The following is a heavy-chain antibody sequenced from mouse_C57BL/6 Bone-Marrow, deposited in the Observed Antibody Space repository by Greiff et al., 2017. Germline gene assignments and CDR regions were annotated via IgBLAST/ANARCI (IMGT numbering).Heavy chain of an antibody. Sequence: EVKLMESGPELVQPGASVKISCKASGYSFTDYNMNWVKQSNGKSLDWIGVINPNYGTTSYNQKFKGKATLTVDQSSSTAYMQLNSLTSEDSAVYYCARWDSSGSYYAMDYWGQGTSVTVSS. CDR3: ARWDSSGSYYAMDY. CDR1: GYSFTDYN. D-gene: IGHD3-2*02. CDR2: INPNYGTT. J-gene: IGHJ4*01. V-gene: IGHV1-39*01.